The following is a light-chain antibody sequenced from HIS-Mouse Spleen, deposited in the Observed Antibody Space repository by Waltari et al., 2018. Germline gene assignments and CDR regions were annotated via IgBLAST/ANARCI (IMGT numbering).Light chain of an antibody. CDR3: QQYGSSPSWT. J-gene: IGKJ1*01. V-gene: IGKV3-20*01. CDR2: GAS. Sequence: EIVLTQSPGTLSLSPGEIATLSCRASQSVSSSYLAWYQQKPGQAPRLLSYGASSRATGIPDRFSGSGSGTDFTLTISRLEPEDFAVYYCQQYGSSPSWTFGQGTK. CDR1: QSVSSSY.